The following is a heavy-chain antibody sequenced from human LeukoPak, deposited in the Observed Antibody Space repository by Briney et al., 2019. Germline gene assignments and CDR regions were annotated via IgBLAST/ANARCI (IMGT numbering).Heavy chain of an antibody. Sequence: PGRSLRLSCAASGFTFDDYAMHWVRQAPGKGLEWVSGISWNSGSIGYADSVKGRFTISRDNAKNSLYLQMDSLRAEDTALYYCAKEVGGGSYYYDSLDYWGQGTLVTVSS. CDR3: AKEVGGGSYYYDSLDY. D-gene: IGHD3-22*01. V-gene: IGHV3-9*01. CDR2: ISWNSGSI. J-gene: IGHJ4*02. CDR1: GFTFDDYA.